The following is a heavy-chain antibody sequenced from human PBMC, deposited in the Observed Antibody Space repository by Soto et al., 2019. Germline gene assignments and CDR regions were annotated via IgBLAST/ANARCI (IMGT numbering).Heavy chain of an antibody. CDR3: ARGVVVAPSDFQH. V-gene: IGHV1-2*06. J-gene: IGHJ1*01. D-gene: IGHD3-22*01. CDR1: AYTFTGYY. Sequence: ASVKVSCKASAYTFTGYYMHWLRQSPGQGLEWMGRINPKNGDTNYVQKFQGSVTMTRDTSISTAYMELSSLTSGDTAVYYCARGVVVAPSDFQHWGQGTLVTVSS. CDR2: INPKNGDT.